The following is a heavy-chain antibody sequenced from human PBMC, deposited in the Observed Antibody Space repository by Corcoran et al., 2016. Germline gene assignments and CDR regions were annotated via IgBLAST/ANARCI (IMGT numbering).Heavy chain of an antibody. CDR2: IYRNGDT. Sequence: QVQLQQWGAGLLQPSETLSLTCTVSGYSIRTGYHWGWIRQPPGKGLEWIGNIYRNGDTYYNTSLKSRVTMSVDTSKNQFSLRLTSVTAADTAVYFCARVDWVFDYWGQGTLVIVSS. CDR1: GYSIRTGYH. V-gene: IGHV4-38-2*02. J-gene: IGHJ4*02. D-gene: IGHD3-9*01. CDR3: ARVDWVFDY.